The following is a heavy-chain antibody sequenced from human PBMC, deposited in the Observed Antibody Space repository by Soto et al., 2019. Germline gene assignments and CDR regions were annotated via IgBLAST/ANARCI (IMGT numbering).Heavy chain of an antibody. CDR3: ARGGGGGLFEH. J-gene: IGHJ4*02. CDR2: ISPKSTYT. D-gene: IGHD2-21*01. V-gene: IGHV3-11*06. CDR1: GFPVSDYY. Sequence: QVHLVESGGGLVKPGGSLRLSCATSGFPVSDYYMSWIRQAPGKGLEWLSHISPKSTYTNYADSVKGRFTISRDNTKSSLFLQMNSLGVEDTAVYYCARGGGGGLFEHWGQGVLGTVAS.